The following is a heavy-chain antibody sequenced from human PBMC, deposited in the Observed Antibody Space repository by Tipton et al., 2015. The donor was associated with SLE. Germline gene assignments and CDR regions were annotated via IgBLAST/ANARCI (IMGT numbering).Heavy chain of an antibody. CDR2: ISYTGST. Sequence: TLSLTCTVSGGSISSGGYYWSWVRQHPGKGLQWIGYISYTGSTYYNPSLKGRATISVNTSKNQFSLTLTSVTAADTAVYYCARHDYTGWGHFPHWGQGTLVIVSS. J-gene: IGHJ1*01. CDR3: ARHDYTGWGHFPH. V-gene: IGHV4-31*03. D-gene: IGHD4/OR15-4a*01. CDR1: GGSISSGGYY.